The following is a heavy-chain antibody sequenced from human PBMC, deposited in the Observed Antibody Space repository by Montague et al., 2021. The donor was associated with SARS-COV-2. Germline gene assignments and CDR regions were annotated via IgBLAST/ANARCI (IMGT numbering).Heavy chain of an antibody. Sequence: SETLSLTCTVSGGSISSSSYYWGWIRQPPGKGLEWIGSIYYSGSTYYNPSLKSRVTISVDKSKNQFSLKLSSVTAADTAVYYCARQENSSGWFKPDAFDIWGQGTMVTVSS. D-gene: IGHD6-19*01. J-gene: IGHJ3*02. CDR3: ARQENSSGWFKPDAFDI. CDR2: IYYSGST. V-gene: IGHV4-39*01. CDR1: GGSISSSSYY.